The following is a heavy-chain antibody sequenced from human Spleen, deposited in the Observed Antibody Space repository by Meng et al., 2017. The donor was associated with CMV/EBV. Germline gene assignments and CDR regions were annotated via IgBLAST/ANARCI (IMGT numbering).Heavy chain of an antibody. CDR2: IYSGGST. Sequence: GGSLRLSCAASGFTVSSNYMSWVRQAPGKGLEWVSVIYSGGSTYYADSVKGRFTISRDNSKNTLYLQMNSLRAEDTAVYYCARLGYCSSTSCYLRWYYYGMDVWGHGTTVTISS. CDR1: GFTVSSNY. CDR3: ARLGYCSSTSCYLRWYYYGMDV. J-gene: IGHJ6*02. D-gene: IGHD2-2*01. V-gene: IGHV3-53*01.